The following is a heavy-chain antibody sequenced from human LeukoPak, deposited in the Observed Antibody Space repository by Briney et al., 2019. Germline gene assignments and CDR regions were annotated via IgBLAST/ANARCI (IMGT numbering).Heavy chain of an antibody. CDR2: ISYDGSNK. D-gene: IGHD3-3*01. J-gene: IGHJ4*02. V-gene: IGHV3-30*18. CDR3: AKTGYYDFWSGYYDY. CDR1: GFTFSSYG. Sequence: GRSLRLSCAASGFTFSSYGMHWVRQAPGKGLEWAAVISYDGSNKYYADSVKGRFTISRDNSKNTLYLQMNSLRAEDTAVYYCAKTGYYDFWSGYYDYWGQGTLVTVSS.